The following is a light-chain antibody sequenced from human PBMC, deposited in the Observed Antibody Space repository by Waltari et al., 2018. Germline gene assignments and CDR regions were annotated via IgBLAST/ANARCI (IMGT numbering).Light chain of an antibody. V-gene: IGKV3-20*01. Sequence: EIVLTQSPGTLSLSPGERATLACRASQSVSRSLAWYQQKPGQAPRLLIYGASSRATGVPDRFSGSGSGTDFSLTISRLEPEDCAVYYCQQYVRLPVSFGQGTKVEIK. CDR3: QQYVRLPVS. CDR1: QSVSRS. J-gene: IGKJ1*01. CDR2: GAS.